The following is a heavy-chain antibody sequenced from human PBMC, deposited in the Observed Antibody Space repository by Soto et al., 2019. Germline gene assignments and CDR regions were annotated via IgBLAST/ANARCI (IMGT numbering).Heavy chain of an antibody. V-gene: IGHV1-18*01. CDR3: ARIGVSSGHESPDFDS. CDR2: ISGFNGNT. D-gene: IGHD3-16*01. CDR1: GYTFNFYG. Sequence: ASVKVSCKASGYTFNFYGITWVRQAPGQGLEWMGWISGFNGNTNYAADLQGRVTMTTDTSTSTAYMELRGLRSDDTAVYYCARIGVSSGHESPDFDSWGQGTLVT. J-gene: IGHJ4*02.